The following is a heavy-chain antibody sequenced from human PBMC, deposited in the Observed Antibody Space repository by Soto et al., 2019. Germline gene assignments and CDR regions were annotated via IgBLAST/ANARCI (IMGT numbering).Heavy chain of an antibody. V-gene: IGHV3-30*18. CDR2: ISYDGSNK. CDR3: AKDYSTVADFVDY. CDR1: GFTFSSYG. J-gene: IGHJ4*02. Sequence: GGSLRLSCAASGFTFSSYGMHWVRQAPGKGLEWVAVISYDGSNKYYADSVKGRFTISRDNSKNTLYLQMNSLRAEDTAVYYCAKDYSTVADFVDYWGQGTLVTVSS. D-gene: IGHD4-17*01.